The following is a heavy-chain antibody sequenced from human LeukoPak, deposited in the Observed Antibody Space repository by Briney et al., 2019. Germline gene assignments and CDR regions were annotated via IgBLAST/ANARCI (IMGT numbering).Heavy chain of an antibody. J-gene: IGHJ5*02. D-gene: IGHD2-21*01. CDR2: INARGGST. CDR1: GYTFTSYY. Sequence: ASVKVSCKASGYTFTSYYMHWVRQAPGQGLEWMGIINARGGSTSYAQKFQGRVTMTRDTSTSTVYMEPSSLRSEDTAVYYCARGFVITTGGETGGWFDPWGQGTLVTVSS. CDR3: ARGFVITTGGETGGWFDP. V-gene: IGHV1-46*01.